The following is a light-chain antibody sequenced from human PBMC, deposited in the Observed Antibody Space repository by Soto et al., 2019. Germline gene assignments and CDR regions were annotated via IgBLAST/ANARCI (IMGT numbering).Light chain of an antibody. CDR3: QQYNDYSTRT. V-gene: IGKV1-5*01. CDR1: QSISSW. Sequence: IQMTQSPSTLSSSRGDRVTITCRASQSISSWLAWYQQKPGKAPKLLIYDASSLESGVPSRFSGSGCGTDFTLTISSLQPDDFAAYYCQQYNDYSTRTFAQGTKVDIK. CDR2: DAS. J-gene: IGKJ1*01.